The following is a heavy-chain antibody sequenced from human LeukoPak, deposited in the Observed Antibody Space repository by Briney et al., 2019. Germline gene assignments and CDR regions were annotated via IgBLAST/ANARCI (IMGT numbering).Heavy chain of an antibody. CDR3: AKGLSGWYQGFDP. D-gene: IGHD6-19*01. J-gene: IGHJ5*02. V-gene: IGHV3-23*01. CDR1: GFTFSGYA. CDR2: ISGSGGST. Sequence: GGSLRLPCAASGFTFSGYAMSWVRQAPGKGLEWVSAISGSGGSTYYADSVKGRFTISRDNSKNTLYLQMNSLRAEDTAVYYCAKGLSGWYQGFDPWGQGTLVTVSS.